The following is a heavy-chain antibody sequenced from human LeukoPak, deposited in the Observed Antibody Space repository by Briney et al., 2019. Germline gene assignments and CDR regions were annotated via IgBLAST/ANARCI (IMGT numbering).Heavy chain of an antibody. CDR1: GGTFSSYS. V-gene: IGHV1-69*04. CDR2: IIPIFGIA. Sequence: GASVKVFCKASGGTFSSYSISWVRQAPGQGREWMGRIIPIFGIANYAQKFQGRVTITADKSTSTVYMELSSLRSEDTAVYSCARDNGGDYEPHLDYWGQGTLVTVSS. D-gene: IGHD4-17*01. CDR3: ARDNGGDYEPHLDY. J-gene: IGHJ4*02.